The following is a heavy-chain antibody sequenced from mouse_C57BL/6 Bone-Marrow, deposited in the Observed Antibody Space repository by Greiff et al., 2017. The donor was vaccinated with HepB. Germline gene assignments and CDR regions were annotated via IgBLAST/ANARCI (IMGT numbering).Heavy chain of an antibody. V-gene: IGHV1-81*01. CDR3: ARRVYYCGSYCAWFAY. D-gene: IGHD1-1*01. J-gene: IGHJ3*01. Sequence: QVQLQQSGAELARPGASVKLSCKASGYTFTSYGISWVKQRPGQGLEWIGEIYPRSGNTYYNEKFKGKATLTADKSSSTAYMWLRSLTSEDSAVYFGARRVYYCGSYCAWFAYWGQGTLVTVSA. CDR2: IYPRSGNT. CDR1: GYTFTSYG.